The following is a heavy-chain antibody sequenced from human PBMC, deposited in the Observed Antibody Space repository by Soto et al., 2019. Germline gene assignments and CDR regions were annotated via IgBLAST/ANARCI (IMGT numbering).Heavy chain of an antibody. Sequence: QVQLVESGGGVVQPGRSLRLSCAASGFTFSSYGMNWVRQAPGKGLEWVAVISYDGSNKYYADSVKGRFTISRDNTKNTLYLQMNSLRAEDTAVYYCAKIGQDDYWGQGTLVTVSS. V-gene: IGHV3-30*18. CDR3: AKIGQDDY. J-gene: IGHJ4*02. CDR2: ISYDGSNK. CDR1: GFTFSSYG.